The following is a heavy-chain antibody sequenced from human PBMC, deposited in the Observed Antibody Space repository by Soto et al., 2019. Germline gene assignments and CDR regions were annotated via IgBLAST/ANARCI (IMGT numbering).Heavy chain of an antibody. CDR3: ARHSLAARLTGWLDP. V-gene: IGHV5-51*01. D-gene: IGHD6-6*01. CDR2: IYPGDSDT. CDR1: GYSFTSYW. J-gene: IGHJ5*02. Sequence: GESLQISCKGSGYSFTSYWIGCVRQMPGKGLEWMGIIYPGDSDTRYSPSFQGQVTISADKSISTAYLQWSSLKASDTAMYYCARHSLAARLTGWLDPWRKGTLVTVSS.